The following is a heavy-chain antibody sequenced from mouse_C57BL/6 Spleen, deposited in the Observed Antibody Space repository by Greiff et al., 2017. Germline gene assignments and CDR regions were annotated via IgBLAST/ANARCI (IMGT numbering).Heavy chain of an antibody. V-gene: IGHV1-80*01. CDR1: GYAFSSYW. CDR3: ARRGSLLGVFDY. J-gene: IGHJ2*01. CDR2: IYPGDGDT. D-gene: IGHD2-10*01. Sequence: VKLMESGAELVKPGASVKISCKASGYAFSSYWMNWVKQRPGKGLEWIGQIYPGDGDTNYNGKFKGKATLTADKSSSTAYMQLSSLTSEDSAVYFCARRGSLLGVFDYWGQGTTLTVSS.